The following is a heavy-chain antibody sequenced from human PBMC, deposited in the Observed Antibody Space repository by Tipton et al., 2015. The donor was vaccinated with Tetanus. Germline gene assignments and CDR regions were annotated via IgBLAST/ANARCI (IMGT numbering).Heavy chain of an antibody. D-gene: IGHD2-2*01. CDR1: GVTVSGNY. J-gene: IGHJ4*02. CDR3: NGGSTRAYFDY. V-gene: IGHV3-53*01. Sequence: SLRLSCAASGVTVSGNYMSWVRQAPGKGLEWVSVIYTGGSADYTDSVKGRFTISRDNSNNSLSLQMNSLRAEDAAVYYCNGGSTRAYFDYWCLGTLVTVSS. CDR2: IYTGGSA.